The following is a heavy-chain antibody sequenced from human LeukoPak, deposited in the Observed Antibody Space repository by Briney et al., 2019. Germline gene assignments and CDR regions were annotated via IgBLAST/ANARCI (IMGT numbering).Heavy chain of an antibody. V-gene: IGHV3-7*01. D-gene: IGHD5-24*01. CDR2: IKQDGSEK. CDR3: ARVRDGYNSAFDI. Sequence: GGSLRLSCAASGFTFSSYWMSWVRQAPGKGLEWVANIKQDGSEKYYVDSVKGRFTISRDNAKNSLYLQMNSLRAEDTAVYYCARVRDGYNSAFDIWGQGTMVTVSS. CDR1: GFTFSSYW. J-gene: IGHJ3*02.